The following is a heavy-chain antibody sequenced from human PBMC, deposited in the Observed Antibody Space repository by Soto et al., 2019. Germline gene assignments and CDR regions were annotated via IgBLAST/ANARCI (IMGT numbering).Heavy chain of an antibody. CDR1: GDSISTYY. CDR3: AAGSNRPEFDY. CDR2: IYYSGST. Sequence: SATLSLTCTVSGDSISTYYWSWIRQPPGKGLEWIGYIYYSGSTNQNPSLKSRLTISVDTSKKQLSLKLSSVTAADTAVYYCAAGSNRPEFDYWGQGILVTVSS. J-gene: IGHJ4*02. D-gene: IGHD4-4*01. V-gene: IGHV4-59*12.